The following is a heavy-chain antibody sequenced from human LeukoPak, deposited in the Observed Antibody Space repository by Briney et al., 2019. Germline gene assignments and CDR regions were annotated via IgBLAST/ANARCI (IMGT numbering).Heavy chain of an antibody. D-gene: IGHD1-26*01. CDR3: ARDPVGPEDY. V-gene: IGHV3-20*04. J-gene: IGHJ4*02. Sequence: GGSLRLSCAASGFTFDDYGMSWVRQAPGKGLELVSGINWNGGSTGYADSVKGRFTISRDNAKNSLYLQMSSLRAEDTALYYCARDPVGPEDYWGQGTLVTVSS. CDR2: INWNGGST. CDR1: GFTFDDYG.